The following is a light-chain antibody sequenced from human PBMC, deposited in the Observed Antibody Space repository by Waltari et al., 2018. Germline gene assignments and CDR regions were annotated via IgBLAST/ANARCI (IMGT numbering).Light chain of an antibody. CDR3: SSWDDSVIGPV. Sequence: QSVLTQPPSASGTPGQRVTISCSGSSSNIGSKTVNWSQQLPGTAPKLLIFSNNPRPAGVPDRFSGSKSGTSASLAISGLLSEDEADYYCSSWDDSVIGPVFGGGTKLTVL. CDR2: SNN. J-gene: IGLJ2*01. V-gene: IGLV1-44*01. CDR1: SSNIGSKT.